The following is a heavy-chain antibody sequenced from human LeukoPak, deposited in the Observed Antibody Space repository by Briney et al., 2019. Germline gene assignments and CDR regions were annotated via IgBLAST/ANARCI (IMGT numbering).Heavy chain of an antibody. J-gene: IGHJ5*02. CDR3: AKDDTWIQLWYES. V-gene: IGHV3-23*01. Sequence: TGGSLRPSCAASGFTVSSNYMSWVRQAPGKGLEWVSAISGSGGNTYYADSVKGRFTISRDNSKNTLSLQMYSLRAEDTAVYFCAKDDTWIQLWYESWGQGTLVTVSS. D-gene: IGHD5-18*01. CDR1: GFTVSSNY. CDR2: ISGSGGNT.